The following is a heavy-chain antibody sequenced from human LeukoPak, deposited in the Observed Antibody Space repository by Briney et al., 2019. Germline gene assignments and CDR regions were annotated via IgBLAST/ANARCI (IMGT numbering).Heavy chain of an antibody. CDR1: GGSISSYY. CDR2: IYDSGTT. J-gene: IGHJ4*02. CDR3: ARQRVVVGTPYYFDY. Sequence: PSETLSLTCSVSGGSISSYYWSWIRQPPGKGLEWIGYIYDSGTTNYNPSLKSRVTISVDTSKNQFSLKLSSVTAADTAVYYCARQRVVVGTPYYFDYWGQGTLVTVSS. V-gene: IGHV4-59*08. D-gene: IGHD2-2*01.